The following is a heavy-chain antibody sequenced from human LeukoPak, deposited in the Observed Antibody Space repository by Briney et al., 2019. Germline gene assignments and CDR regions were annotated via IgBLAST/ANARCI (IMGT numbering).Heavy chain of an antibody. Sequence: SETLSLTCTVSGGSISSYYWSWIRQPPGKGLEWIGYIYYSGSTNYNPSLKSRVTISVDTSKNQFSLKLTSVTAADTAVYYCARQFSWPDVFFDYWGQGTLVTVSS. CDR1: GGSISSYY. D-gene: IGHD2-15*01. CDR3: ARQFSWPDVFFDY. V-gene: IGHV4-59*01. CDR2: IYYSGST. J-gene: IGHJ4*02.